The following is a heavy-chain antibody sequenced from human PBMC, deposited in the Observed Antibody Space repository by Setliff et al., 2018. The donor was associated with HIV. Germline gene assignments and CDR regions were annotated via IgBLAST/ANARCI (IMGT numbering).Heavy chain of an antibody. D-gene: IGHD4-17*01. V-gene: IGHV4-4*07. CDR2: IYSSGNT. J-gene: IGHJ4*02. Sequence: SETLSLTCTVSGGSIRSYYWIWIRQAADKGLELIGRIYSSGNTNYNPSLKSRVSMSVDTPNNQISLKLSSVTAADTAVYYCAREAVDDYARYFDYWGQGSLVTVSS. CDR3: AREAVDDYARYFDY. CDR1: GGSIRSYY.